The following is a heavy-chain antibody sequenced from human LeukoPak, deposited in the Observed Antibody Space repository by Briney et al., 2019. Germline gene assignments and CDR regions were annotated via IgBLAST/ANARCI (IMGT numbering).Heavy chain of an antibody. J-gene: IGHJ4*02. V-gene: IGHV3-7*05. Sequence: PGGSLRLSCAASGFTFSYFWMSWVRQAPGKGLEWVANIKQDGSEKYYVDSVKGRFTISRDNAKNSLYLQMNSLRAEDTAVYYCARPIVATNLDYWGQGTLVTVSS. CDR2: IKQDGSEK. D-gene: IGHD5-12*01. CDR3: ARPIVATNLDY. CDR1: GFTFSYFW.